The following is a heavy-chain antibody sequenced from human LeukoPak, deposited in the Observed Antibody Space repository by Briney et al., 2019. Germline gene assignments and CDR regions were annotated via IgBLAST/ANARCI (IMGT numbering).Heavy chain of an antibody. J-gene: IGHJ3*02. D-gene: IGHD2-2*01. CDR2: ISWNSGSM. V-gene: IGHV3-9*03. CDR1: GFTFDDYA. Sequence: PGGSLRLSCAASGFTFDDYAMHWVRQAPGKGLEWVSGISWNSGSMGYADSVKGRFTISRDNAKNSLYLQMNSLRAEDMALYYCAKGESVVVPAAMNIWGQGTMVTVSS. CDR3: AKGESVVVPAAMNI.